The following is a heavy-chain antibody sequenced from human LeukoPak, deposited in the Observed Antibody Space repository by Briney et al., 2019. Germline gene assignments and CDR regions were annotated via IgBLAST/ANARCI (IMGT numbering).Heavy chain of an antibody. CDR3: AREPGGTWGFDY. V-gene: IGHV4-59*01. D-gene: IGHD3-16*01. Sequence: SETLSLTCTVSGGSISSYYWSWIRQPPGKGLEWIGYIYYSGSTNYNPSLKSRVTISVDTSKNQFSLKLSSVTAADTAVYYCAREPGGTWGFDYWAREPWSPSPQ. CDR1: GGSISSYY. J-gene: IGHJ4*02. CDR2: IYYSGST.